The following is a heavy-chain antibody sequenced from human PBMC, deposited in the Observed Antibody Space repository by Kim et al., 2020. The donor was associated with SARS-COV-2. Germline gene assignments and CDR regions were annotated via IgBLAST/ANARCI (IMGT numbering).Heavy chain of an antibody. CDR3: ARAGPTGYSSSWFDY. J-gene: IGHJ4*02. D-gene: IGHD6-13*01. V-gene: IGHV4-34*01. Sequence: SLKSRVTISVDTSKNQFSLKLSSVTAADTAVYYCARAGPTGYSSSWFDYWGQGTLVTVSS.